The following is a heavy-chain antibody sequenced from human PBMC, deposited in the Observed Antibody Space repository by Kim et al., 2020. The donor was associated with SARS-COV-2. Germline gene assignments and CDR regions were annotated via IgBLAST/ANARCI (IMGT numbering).Heavy chain of an antibody. Sequence: SVKVSCKASGYIFTDRYLHWVRQAPGQALEWMGWITPFNGNTNYAQEFQDRVTITRDRPLSTAYMELSSLRSEDTAMYYCARENDDAFDIWGQGTMVTVSS. CDR3: ARENDDAFDI. V-gene: IGHV1-45*02. J-gene: IGHJ3*02. CDR2: ITPFNGNT. CDR1: GYIFTDRY.